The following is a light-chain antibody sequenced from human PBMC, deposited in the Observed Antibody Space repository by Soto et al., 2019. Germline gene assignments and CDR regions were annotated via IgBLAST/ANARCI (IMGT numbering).Light chain of an antibody. J-gene: IGKJ4*01. CDR2: DAS. CDR3: QQYDHLPSLS. Sequence: DLQMTQCPSSLSESVGDRVTSTCQASQAIRNYLNWYQQKPGKAPKLLIFDASNLETGVPSRFSGSGYGTDFTFTISSPQPDEFVTYYCQQYDHLPSLSFGGGTKVEIK. V-gene: IGKV1-33*01. CDR1: QAIRNY.